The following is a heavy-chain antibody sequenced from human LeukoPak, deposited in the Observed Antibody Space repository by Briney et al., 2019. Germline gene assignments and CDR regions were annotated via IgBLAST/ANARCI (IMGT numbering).Heavy chain of an antibody. CDR2: TIQSGSS. CDR1: GGAFSDYY. CDR3: ARGNIVATILGGLHGTTAFDF. V-gene: IGHV4-34*01. J-gene: IGHJ4*02. Sequence: PSETLPLTCGVSGGAFSDYYWSWIRQAPGKGLEWIGETIQSGSSNYNPSLRSRVTISGDTSRNQFSLKLNSLTAADTAVYYCARGNIVATILGGLHGTTAFDFWGQGILVTVSS. D-gene: IGHD5-12*01.